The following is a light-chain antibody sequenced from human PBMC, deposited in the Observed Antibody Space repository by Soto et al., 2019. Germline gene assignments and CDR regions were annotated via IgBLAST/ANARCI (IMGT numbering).Light chain of an antibody. J-gene: IGKJ4*01. CDR2: RAS. V-gene: IGKV3-20*01. Sequence: EIVLTQSPDTLSLSPGERATLSCRASQSVSSALLAWYQQKTGQAPRLLIYRASTMATGIPDRFTGSGSGTDFSLTISRLEPEDFSVYYCQQYESSPLTFGGGTKVEIK. CDR1: QSVSSAL. CDR3: QQYESSPLT.